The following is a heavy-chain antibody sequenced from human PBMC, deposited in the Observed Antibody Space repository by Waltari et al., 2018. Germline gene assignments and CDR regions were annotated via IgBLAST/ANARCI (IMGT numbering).Heavy chain of an antibody. D-gene: IGHD3-16*01. J-gene: IGHJ2*01. CDR1: GYSISSGYY. CDR2: IWHSGST. CDR3: ARDLILGDTWYFDL. V-gene: IGHV4-38-2*02. Sequence: QVQLQESGPGLVKPSETLSLTCAVPGYSISSGYYWGWIRQPPGKGLWWIGSIWHSGSTYYSPSLKSRVTLSVDTSRNQFSLKLTSLTAADTAVYFCARDLILGDTWYFDLWGRGTLVTVSS.